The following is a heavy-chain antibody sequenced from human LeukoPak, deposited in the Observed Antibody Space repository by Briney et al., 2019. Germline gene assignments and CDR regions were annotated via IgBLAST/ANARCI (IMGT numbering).Heavy chain of an antibody. V-gene: IGHV1-46*01. CDR1: GYTFTTYF. Sequence: GASVKVSCKASGYTFTTYFMHWVRQAPGQGLEWMGIINPSDGSTSYTQKFQGRVTIIADESTSTAYMELSSLRSEDTAVYYCAGDPRIVGATTNYWGQGTLVTVSS. J-gene: IGHJ4*02. CDR3: AGDPRIVGATTNY. CDR2: INPSDGST. D-gene: IGHD1-26*01.